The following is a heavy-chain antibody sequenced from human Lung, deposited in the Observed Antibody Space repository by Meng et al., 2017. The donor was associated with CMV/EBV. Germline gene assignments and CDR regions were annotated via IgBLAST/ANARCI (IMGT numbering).Heavy chain of an antibody. D-gene: IGHD6-13*01. Sequence: GGSXRLXCAASGFTFSSYAMSWVRQAPGKGLEWVSAISGSGGSTYYADSVKGRFTISRDNSKNTLYLQMNSLRAEDTAVYYCAKYIAAAGILSVYFDYWCQGALVTVSS. CDR2: ISGSGGST. J-gene: IGHJ4*02. CDR1: GFTFSSYA. CDR3: AKYIAAAGILSVYFDY. V-gene: IGHV3-23*01.